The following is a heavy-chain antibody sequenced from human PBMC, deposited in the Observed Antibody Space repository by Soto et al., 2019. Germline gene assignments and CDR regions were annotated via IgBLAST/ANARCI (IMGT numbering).Heavy chain of an antibody. Sequence: GASVKVSCKASGYTFTGYYMHWVRQAPGQGLEWMGWINPNSGGTNYAQKFQGRVTMTRDTSISTAYMELSRLRSDDTAVYYCARAWRYSSSPRGYPFDYWGQGTLVTVSS. V-gene: IGHV1-2*02. CDR3: ARAWRYSSSPRGYPFDY. J-gene: IGHJ4*02. CDR1: GYTFTGYY. D-gene: IGHD6-6*01. CDR2: INPNSGGT.